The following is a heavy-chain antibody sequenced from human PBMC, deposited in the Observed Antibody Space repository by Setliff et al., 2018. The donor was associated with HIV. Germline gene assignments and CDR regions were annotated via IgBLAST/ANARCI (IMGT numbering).Heavy chain of an antibody. J-gene: IGHJ3*02. CDR3: ARASAERSAVRGLAIAFDI. Sequence: SETLSLTCTVSGGSISSGVFYWSWIRQFPGKGLEWIGYIHYSGSTYYKPSLRSPVTMSVDTSKNQFSLKLSSVTAADTAVYYCARASAERSAVRGLAIAFDIWGQGTMVTVS. CDR2: IHYSGST. CDR1: GGSISSGVFY. V-gene: IGHV4-31*01. D-gene: IGHD3-10*01.